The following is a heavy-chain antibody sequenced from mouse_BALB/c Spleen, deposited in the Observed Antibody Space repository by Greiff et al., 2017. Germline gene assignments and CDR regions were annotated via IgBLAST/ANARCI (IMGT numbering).Heavy chain of an antibody. V-gene: IGHV7-3*02. CDR1: GFTFTDYY. CDR2: IRNKANGYTT. D-gene: IGHD3-1*01. J-gene: IGHJ3*01. CDR3: ARRHSSGYWFAY. Sequence: EVQGVESGGGLVQPGGSLRLSCATSGFTFTDYYMSWVRQPPGKALEWLGFIRNKANGYTTEYSASVKGRFTISRDNSQSILYLQMNTLRAEDSATYYCARRHSSGYWFAYWGQGTLVTVSA.